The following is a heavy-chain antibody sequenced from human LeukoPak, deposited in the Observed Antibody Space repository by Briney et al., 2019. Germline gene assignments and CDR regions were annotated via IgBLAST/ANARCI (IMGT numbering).Heavy chain of an antibody. CDR2: ISSSGGTI. Sequence: GGSLRLSCAASGFTFSSYEMNWVRQAPGKGLEWVSYISSSGGTIYYADSVKGRFTISRDNAKNSLYLQMNSLRAEDTAVYYCARLPYDFWSGYSPSGWGQGTLVTVSS. V-gene: IGHV3-48*03. CDR3: ARLPYDFWSGYSPSG. CDR1: GFTFSSYE. D-gene: IGHD3-3*01. J-gene: IGHJ4*02.